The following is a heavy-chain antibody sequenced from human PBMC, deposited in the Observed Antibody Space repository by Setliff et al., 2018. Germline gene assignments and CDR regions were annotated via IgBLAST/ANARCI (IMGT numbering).Heavy chain of an antibody. J-gene: IGHJ4*02. CDR3: VTDPPFSGWSFDS. Sequence: GGSLSLSCATSGFTFSTHAMHWARQAPGKGLDWVAMIWSDGNTTYYADSVKGRFTVSRDNSKNTLYLQMNSLRVEDTAVYYCVTDPPFSGWSFDSWGQGT. CDR2: IWSDGNTT. V-gene: IGHV3-33*01. CDR1: GFTFSTHA. D-gene: IGHD6-19*01.